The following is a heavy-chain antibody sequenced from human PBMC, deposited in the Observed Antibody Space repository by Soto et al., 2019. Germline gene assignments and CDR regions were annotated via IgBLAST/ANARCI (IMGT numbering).Heavy chain of an antibody. Sequence: GGSLRLSCAASGFTFSGAWMSWVRQAPGKGLDWVGRIKSKSDGGTTEYAAPVRGRFTTSRDDPKNTLYLQMNSLKTEDTAVYYCTTDLWRIAVVVGSTGYFNPWGQGTPVTV. CDR2: IKSKSDGGTT. V-gene: IGHV3-15*01. CDR1: GFTFSGAW. D-gene: IGHD2-15*01. CDR3: TTDLWRIAVVVGSTGYFNP. J-gene: IGHJ5*02.